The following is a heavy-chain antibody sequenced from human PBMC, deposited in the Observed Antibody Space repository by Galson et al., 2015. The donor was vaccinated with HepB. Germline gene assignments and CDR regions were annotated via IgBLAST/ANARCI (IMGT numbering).Heavy chain of an antibody. V-gene: IGHV6-1*01. D-gene: IGHD6-19*01. J-gene: IGHJ6*02. CDR3: ARDRYGRSSGWGYGMDV. CDR1: GDSVSSNSAA. Sequence: CAISGDSVSSNSAAWNWIRQSPSRGLEWLGRTYYRSKWYNDYAVSVKSRITINPDTSKNQFSLQLNSVTPEDTAVYYCARDRYGRSSGWGYGMDVWGQGTTVTVSS. CDR2: TYYRSKWYN.